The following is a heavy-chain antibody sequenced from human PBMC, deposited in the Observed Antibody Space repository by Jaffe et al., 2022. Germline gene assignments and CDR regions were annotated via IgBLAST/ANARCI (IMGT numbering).Heavy chain of an antibody. Sequence: QVTLKESGPVLVKPTETLTLTCTVSGFSLSNARMGVSWIRQPPGKALEWLAHIFSNDEKSYSTSLKSRLTISKDTSKSQVVLTMTNMDPVDTATYYCARIASYGDYYDYWGQGTLVTVSS. CDR1: GFSLSNARMG. CDR2: IFSNDEK. D-gene: IGHD4-17*01. V-gene: IGHV2-26*01. CDR3: ARIASYGDYYDY. J-gene: IGHJ4*02.